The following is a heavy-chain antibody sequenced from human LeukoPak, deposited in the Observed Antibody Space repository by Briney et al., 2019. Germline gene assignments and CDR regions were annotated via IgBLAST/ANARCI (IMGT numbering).Heavy chain of an antibody. Sequence: GGSLRLSCAASGFTFSSYWMSWVRQAPGKGLEWVANIKQDGSEKYYVDSVKGRFTISRDNAKNSLYLQMNSLRAEDTAVYYCARVDIVATIQRSYFDYGGQGTLVTVSS. CDR3: ARVDIVATIQRSYFDY. V-gene: IGHV3-7*01. CDR2: IKQDGSEK. CDR1: GFTFSSYW. J-gene: IGHJ4*02. D-gene: IGHD5-12*01.